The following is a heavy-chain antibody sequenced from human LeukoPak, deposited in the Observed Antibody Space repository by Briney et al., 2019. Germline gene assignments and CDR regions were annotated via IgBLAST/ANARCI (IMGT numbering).Heavy chain of an antibody. Sequence: SETLSLTCTVSGGSISSYYWSWIRQPPGKGLEWIGYIYYSGSTNYNPSLKRRVTISVDTSKNQFSLKLSSVTAADTAVYYCARRYYYDSSGYPNWFDPWGQGTLVTVSS. CDR1: GGSISSYY. J-gene: IGHJ5*02. V-gene: IGHV4-59*08. CDR3: ARRYYYDSSGYPNWFDP. D-gene: IGHD3-22*01. CDR2: IYYSGST.